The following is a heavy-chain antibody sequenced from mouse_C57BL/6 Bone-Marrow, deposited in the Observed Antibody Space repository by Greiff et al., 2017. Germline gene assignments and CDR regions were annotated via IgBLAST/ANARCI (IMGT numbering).Heavy chain of an antibody. CDR1: GFSLTSYG. V-gene: IGHV2-2*01. CDR3: ASPMMVTTYYYAMDY. J-gene: IGHJ4*01. Sequence: VQLQQSGPGLVQPSQSLSITCTVSGFSLTSYGVHWVRQSPGKGLEWLGVIWSGGSTDYNAAFRSSLSISNDNSKSQVFFKMNSLQADDTAIYYCASPMMVTTYYYAMDYWGQGTSVTVSA. D-gene: IGHD2-3*01. CDR2: IWSGGST.